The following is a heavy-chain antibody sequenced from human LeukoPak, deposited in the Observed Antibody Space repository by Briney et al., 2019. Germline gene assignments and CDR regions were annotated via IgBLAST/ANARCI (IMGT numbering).Heavy chain of an antibody. J-gene: IGHJ6*02. CDR1: GFTFSSHG. D-gene: IGHD2-2*01. CDR2: ISYEGSIK. Sequence: GESLKISCAASGFTFSSHGMHWVRQAPGKGLEWVAVISYEGSIKYYADSVKGRFTISRDNSKNTLYLHMNSLRAEDTAVYYCAKCQGRVCSSTPHGMDVWGRGITVTVSS. CDR3: AKCQGRVCSSTPHGMDV. V-gene: IGHV3-30*18.